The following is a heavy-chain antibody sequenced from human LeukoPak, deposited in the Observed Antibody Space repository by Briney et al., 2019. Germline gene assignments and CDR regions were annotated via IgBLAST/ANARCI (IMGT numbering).Heavy chain of an antibody. D-gene: IGHD3-10*01. J-gene: IGHJ4*02. CDR1: GFTFSSYA. Sequence: GGSLRLSCAASGFTFSSYAMSWVRQAPGKGLEWVSAISGSGGSTYYADSVKGRFTTSGDNSKNTLYLQMNSLRIEDTAMYYCAKVRLLWFGQSSYYFDYWGQGTLVTVSS. V-gene: IGHV3-23*01. CDR3: AKVRLLWFGQSSYYFDY. CDR2: ISGSGGST.